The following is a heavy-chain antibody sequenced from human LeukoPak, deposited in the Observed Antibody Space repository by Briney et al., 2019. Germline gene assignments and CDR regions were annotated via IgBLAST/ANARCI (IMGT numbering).Heavy chain of an antibody. CDR1: GGSISSSNW. J-gene: IGHJ4*02. CDR3: ARVTPPNYYDSSGYLDY. CDR2: IYHSGST. V-gene: IGHV4-4*02. Sequence: SETLSLTCAVSGGSISSSNWWSWVRQPPGKGLEWIGEIYHSGSTNYNPSLKSRVTISVDKSKNQFSLKLSSVTAADTAVYYCARVTPPNYYDSSGYLDYWGQGTLVTVSS. D-gene: IGHD3-22*01.